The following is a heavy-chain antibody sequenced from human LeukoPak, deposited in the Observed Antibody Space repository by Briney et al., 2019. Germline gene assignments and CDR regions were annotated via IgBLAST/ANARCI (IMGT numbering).Heavy chain of an antibody. J-gene: IGHJ6*02. CDR1: GGSFSGYY. CDR2: INHSGST. CDR3: ARGRVHYDFWSGYYQYYYYGMDV. D-gene: IGHD3-3*01. Sequence: SETLSLTCAVYGGSFSGYYWSWIRQPPGKGLEWIGEINHSGSTTNNPSLKSRVTISVDTSKNQFSLKLSSVTAADTAVYYCARGRVHYDFWSGYYQYYYYGMDVWGQGTTVTVSS. V-gene: IGHV4-34*01.